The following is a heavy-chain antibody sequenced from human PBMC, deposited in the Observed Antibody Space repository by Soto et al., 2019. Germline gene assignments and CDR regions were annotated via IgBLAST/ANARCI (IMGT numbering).Heavy chain of an antibody. J-gene: IGHJ3*01. CDR1: GGPFGNSA. V-gene: IGHV1-69*01. CDR2: IIPVFDKA. Sequence: QVQLVQSGADVKQPGSSVRVSCKTSGGPFGNSAISWVRQAPAQRLEWIGEIIPVFDKANYAHHFQGRLTITADDSTATLLKQLSGMRPEDTPVYFRMRLRRDCCGASDQRGQATVRSVSP. CDR3: MRLRRDCCGASDQ. D-gene: IGHD2-21*01.